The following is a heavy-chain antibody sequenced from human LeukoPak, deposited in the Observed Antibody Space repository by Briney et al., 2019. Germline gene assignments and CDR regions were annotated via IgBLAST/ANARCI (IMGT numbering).Heavy chain of an antibody. CDR2: INHSGST. CDR1: GGSFSGYY. Sequence: PSETLSLTCAVYGGSFSGYYWSWIRQPPGKGLEWIGEINHSGSTNYNPSLKSRVTISVDTSKNQFSLKLSSVTAADTAVYYCARVGADGSGFLFDYWGQGTLVAVSS. D-gene: IGHD3-10*01. J-gene: IGHJ4*02. V-gene: IGHV4-34*01. CDR3: ARVGADGSGFLFDY.